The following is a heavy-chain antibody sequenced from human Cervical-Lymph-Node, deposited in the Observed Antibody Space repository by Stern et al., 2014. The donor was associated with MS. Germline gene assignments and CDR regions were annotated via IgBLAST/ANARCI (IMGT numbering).Heavy chain of an antibody. V-gene: IGHV3-72*01. CDR3: ARGNRGFDN. CDR2: SRNKDRRNTT. Sequence: EVQLLESGGGLVQPGGSLRLSCAASGFTFSDHYIDWVRQAPGEGLEWVGRSRNKDRRNTTEYAAFVKGRFTISRDDSKNSAYLQMNSLKTEDTAVYYCARGNRGFDNWGQGTLVTVSS. D-gene: IGHD1-14*01. CDR1: GFTFSDHY. J-gene: IGHJ4*02.